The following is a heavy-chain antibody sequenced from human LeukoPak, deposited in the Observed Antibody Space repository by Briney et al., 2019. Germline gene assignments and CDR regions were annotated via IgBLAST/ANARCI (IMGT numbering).Heavy chain of an antibody. CDR3: AKRITVVARDAFDI. D-gene: IGHD6-19*01. CDR1: GFTVSSNY. J-gene: IGHJ3*02. Sequence: GGSLRLSCAISGFTVSSNYMSWVRQAPGKGLEWVSGISVSGGSTYYADSVKGRFTISRDNSKNSLYLQMNSLRAEDTAVYYCAKRITVVARDAFDIWGQGTMVTVSS. CDR2: ISVSGGST. V-gene: IGHV3-23*01.